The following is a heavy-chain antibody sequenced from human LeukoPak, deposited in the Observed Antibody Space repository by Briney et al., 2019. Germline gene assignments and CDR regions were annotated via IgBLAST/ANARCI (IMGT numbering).Heavy chain of an antibody. D-gene: IGHD1-14*01. V-gene: IGHV1-69*13. CDR3: ARESWNRKFDY. J-gene: IGHJ4*02. Sequence: ASVKVSCKVSGYTLTELSMHWVRQAPGQGLEWMGGIIPIFGTANYAQKFQGRVTITADESTSTAYMELSSLRSEDTAVYYCARESWNRKFDYWGQGTLVTVSS. CDR2: IIPIFGTA. CDR1: GYTLTELS.